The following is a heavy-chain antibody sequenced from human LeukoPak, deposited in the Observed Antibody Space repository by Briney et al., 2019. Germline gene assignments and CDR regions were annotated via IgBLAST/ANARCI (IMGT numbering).Heavy chain of an antibody. Sequence: GASVNVSCKASGYTFTNYVISWVRQAPGQGLEWMGWISAYNGNTNYAQRLQGRVTMTTDTSTSTAYMELRSLRSDDTAVYYCARTYYYDTSGYYYGHWFDPWGQGTLVTVSS. V-gene: IGHV1-18*01. CDR3: ARTYYYDTSGYYYGHWFDP. CDR1: GYTFTNYV. CDR2: ISAYNGNT. J-gene: IGHJ5*02. D-gene: IGHD3-22*01.